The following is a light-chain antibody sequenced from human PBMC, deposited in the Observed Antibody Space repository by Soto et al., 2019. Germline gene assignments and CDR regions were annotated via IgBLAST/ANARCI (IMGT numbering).Light chain of an antibody. CDR3: QQYDTLPQT. J-gene: IGKJ4*01. V-gene: IGKV1-33*01. Sequence: DIRMTQSPSSLSASVGDRVTITCQASQDINNFLNWYQHKPGKAPKLLIYGASNLETGVPSRFSGSGSGTDFIFTISSLQPGDIATYYCQQYDTLPQTFGGGTKVEIK. CDR1: QDINNF. CDR2: GAS.